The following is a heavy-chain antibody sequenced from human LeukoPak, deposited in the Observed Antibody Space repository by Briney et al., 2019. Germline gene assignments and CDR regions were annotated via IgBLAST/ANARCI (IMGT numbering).Heavy chain of an antibody. D-gene: IGHD3-3*01. J-gene: IGHJ4*02. Sequence: GGSLRLSCAASGFTLSSYSITWVRQAPGKGLEWVSSISSSGSYIYYADSVKGRFTISRDNAKNSLYLQMNSLRAEDTAVYYCARDTTYDFWGQGTLVTVSS. CDR2: ISSSGSYI. V-gene: IGHV3-21*01. CDR1: GFTLSSYS. CDR3: ARDTTYDF.